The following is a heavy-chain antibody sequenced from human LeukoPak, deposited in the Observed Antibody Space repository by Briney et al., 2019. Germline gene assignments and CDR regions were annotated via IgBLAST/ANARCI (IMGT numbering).Heavy chain of an antibody. CDR1: GFTVSNNY. V-gene: IGHV3-53*01. Sequence: GGSLRLSCAASGFTVSNNYMSWVRQAPGKGLEWVSVIYSGGSTYYADSVKGRFTISRDTSKNTLSLQMNSLRAEDTAVYYCAKGGLRYFDWLSPSTDYGMDVWGQGTTVTVSS. J-gene: IGHJ6*02. CDR2: IYSGGST. CDR3: AKGGLRYFDWLSPSTDYGMDV. D-gene: IGHD3-9*01.